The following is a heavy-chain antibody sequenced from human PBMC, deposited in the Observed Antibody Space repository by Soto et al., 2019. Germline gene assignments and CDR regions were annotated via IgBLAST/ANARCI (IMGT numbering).Heavy chain of an antibody. D-gene: IGHD4-4*01. J-gene: IGHJ4*02. Sequence: PSETLSLTCAVYGGSFSGYYWSWIRQPPGKGLEWIGEINHSGSTNYNPSLKSRVTISVDTSKNQFSLKLSSVTAADTAVYYCARSVEMSTLDFWGQGALVTVSS. CDR1: GGSFSGYY. CDR3: ARSVEMSTLDF. CDR2: INHSGST. V-gene: IGHV4-34*01.